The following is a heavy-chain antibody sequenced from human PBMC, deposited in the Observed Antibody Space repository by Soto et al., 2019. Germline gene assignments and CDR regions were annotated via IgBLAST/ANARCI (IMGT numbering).Heavy chain of an antibody. CDR1: GFTFRAYT. V-gene: IGHV3-23*01. CDR2: IDGRDGT. D-gene: IGHD2-21*02. CDR3: ATPGPVTARIRFDY. J-gene: IGHJ4*02. Sequence: EVQLLESGGGLVQPGGSLRLSCAGSGFTFRAYTMAWVRQAPGKGLEWVSGIDGRDGTYYADSVKGRFNISMDTSRNTPLLQMTSLGADDTAVYYCATPGPVTARIRFDYWGQGALVTV.